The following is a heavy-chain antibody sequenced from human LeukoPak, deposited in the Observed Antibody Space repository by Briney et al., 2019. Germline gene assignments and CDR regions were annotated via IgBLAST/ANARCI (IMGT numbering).Heavy chain of an antibody. J-gene: IGHJ4*02. Sequence: GGSLRLSCAASGFTFSSYEMNWVRQAPGKGLEWVSYISSSGSTIYYAGSVKGRFTISRDNAKNSLYLQMNSLRAEDTAVYYCARVEYSGYADIDYWGQGTLVTVSS. D-gene: IGHD5-12*01. CDR1: GFTFSSYE. V-gene: IGHV3-48*03. CDR3: ARVEYSGYADIDY. CDR2: ISSSGSTI.